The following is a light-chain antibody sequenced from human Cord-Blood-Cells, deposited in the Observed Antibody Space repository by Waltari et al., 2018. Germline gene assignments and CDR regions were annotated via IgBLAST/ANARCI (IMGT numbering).Light chain of an antibody. J-gene: IGKJ5*01. CDR2: AAS. CDR3: QQYYSYPIT. CDR1: QGIRSY. Sequence: AIRITQSPSSLSASTGDRVTITCRASQGIRSYLAWYQQKPGKAPKLLIYAASTLQSGVPSRFSGSGSGTDFTLTISCLQSEDFATYYCQQYYSYPITFGQGTRLEIK. V-gene: IGKV1-8*01.